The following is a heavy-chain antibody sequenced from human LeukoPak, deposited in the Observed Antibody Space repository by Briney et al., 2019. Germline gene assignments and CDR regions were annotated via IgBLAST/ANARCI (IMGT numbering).Heavy chain of an antibody. CDR2: ISSSSSYI. D-gene: IGHD1-1*01. CDR1: GFTFSSYS. V-gene: IGHV3-21*01. CDR3: ARDAGGRTQREGWFDP. Sequence: PGGSLRLSCAASGFTFSSYSMNWVRQAPGKGLEWVSSISSSSSYIYYADSVKGRFTISRDNAKNSLYLQMESLRVEDTAVYYCARDAGGRTQREGWFDPWGQGTLVTVSS. J-gene: IGHJ5*02.